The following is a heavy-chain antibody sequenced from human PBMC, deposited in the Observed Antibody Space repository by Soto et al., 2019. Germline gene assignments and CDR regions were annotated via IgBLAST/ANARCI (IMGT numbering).Heavy chain of an antibody. V-gene: IGHV4-31*03. CDR2: RYYSEST. D-gene: IGHD2-15*01. CDR3: ARTKCSGGSCYSWSLDY. CDR1: GGSITTGGYY. Sequence: SRSLSLTCTVPGGSITTGGYYWSWIRQLPGKGLEWIGHRYYSESTYYNPSLKSRVSISLDTSKNQFSLKLSFVTAADTAMYYCARTKCSGGSCYSWSLDYWGQGTPVTVSS. J-gene: IGHJ4*02.